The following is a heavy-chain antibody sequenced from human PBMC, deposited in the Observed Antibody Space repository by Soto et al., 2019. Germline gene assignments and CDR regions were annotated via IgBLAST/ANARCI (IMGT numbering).Heavy chain of an antibody. CDR2: IDHSGSP. Sequence: SETLSLTCAVNGGSFSGYYWSWIRQPPGKGPEWIGEIDHSGSPNFNPSLKSRVTMSIDTSKSQFSLNLKSVTAADTAVYFCARAYSSGWYWFDPWGQGTLVTVSS. J-gene: IGHJ5*02. V-gene: IGHV4-34*01. CDR1: GGSFSGYY. CDR3: ARAYSSGWYWFDP. D-gene: IGHD6-19*01.